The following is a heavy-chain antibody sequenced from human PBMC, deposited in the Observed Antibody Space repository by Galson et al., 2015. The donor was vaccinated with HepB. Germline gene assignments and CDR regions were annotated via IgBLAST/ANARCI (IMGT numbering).Heavy chain of an antibody. Sequence: SLRLSCAASGFTFDDYAMHWVRQAPGKGLEWVSGISWNSGSIGYADSVKGRFTISRDNAKNSLYLQMNSLRAEDTALYYCAKAAGSTSLGDRFDPWGQGTLVTVSS. V-gene: IGHV3-9*01. CDR2: ISWNSGSI. CDR3: AKAAGSTSLGDRFDP. D-gene: IGHD2-2*01. J-gene: IGHJ5*02. CDR1: GFTFDDYA.